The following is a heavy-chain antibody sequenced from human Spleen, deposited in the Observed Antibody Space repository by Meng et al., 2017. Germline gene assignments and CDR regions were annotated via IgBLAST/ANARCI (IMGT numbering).Heavy chain of an antibody. J-gene: IGHJ5*01. D-gene: IGHD2-15*01. Sequence: QVQLPESGPGLVKPSGTLSLTCAVSGGSISSSNWWSWVRQPPGKGLEWIGYKHYSGTTYYNPSLQSRVSMSVDTSKNQFSLTLSSVTAADTAVYWCARYLYGGSRYTNLFDPWGQGTLVTVSS. V-gene: IGHV4-4*01. CDR2: KHYSGTT. CDR1: GGSISSSNW. CDR3: ARYLYGGSRYTNLFDP.